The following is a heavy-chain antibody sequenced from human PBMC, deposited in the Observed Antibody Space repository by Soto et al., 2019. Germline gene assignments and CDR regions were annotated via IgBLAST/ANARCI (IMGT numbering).Heavy chain of an antibody. V-gene: IGHV3-33*01. CDR3: ARHAFSYCSSTSCYPLNWFDP. CDR2: IWYDGSNK. J-gene: IGHJ5*02. CDR1: GFTFSSYG. D-gene: IGHD2-2*01. Sequence: PGGSLRLSCAASGFTFSSYGMHWVRQAPGKGLEWVAVIWYDGSNKYYADSVKGRFTISRDNSKNTLYLQMNSLRAEDTAVYYCARHAFSYCSSTSCYPLNWFDPWGPGNLVTVSS.